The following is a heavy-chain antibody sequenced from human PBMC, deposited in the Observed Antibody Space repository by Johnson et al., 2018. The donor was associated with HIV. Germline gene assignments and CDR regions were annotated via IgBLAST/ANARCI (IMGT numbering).Heavy chain of an antibody. D-gene: IGHD3-22*01. J-gene: IGHJ3*02. CDR1: GFTVSSNH. Sequence: VQLVESGGGLVQPGGSLRLSCAASGFTVSSNHMSWVRQAPGKGLEWVSFIYICGTTSYADSVKGRFPISRDSSKNTLYLQMNSLRAEDTALYYCARLQSSGYWSFDAFDIWGEGTMVIVSS. CDR3: ARLQSSGYWSFDAFDI. V-gene: IGHV3-66*01. CDR2: IYICGTT.